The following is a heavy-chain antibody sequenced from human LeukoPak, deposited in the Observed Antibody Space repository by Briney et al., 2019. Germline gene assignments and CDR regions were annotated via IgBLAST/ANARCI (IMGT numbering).Heavy chain of an antibody. J-gene: IGHJ4*02. CDR2: IVGSDGST. CDR1: GFTFSNYA. Sequence: PGGSLRLSCAASGFTFSNYAMSWGRQAPGKGLEWVSAIVGSDGSTYYADSVKGRFSISRDNSKNTLFLQMNSLRVEDTALYYCSKWGDYDVLTGYYDSDFWGQGTLVTVSS. CDR3: SKWGDYDVLTGYYDSDF. D-gene: IGHD3-9*01. V-gene: IGHV3-23*01.